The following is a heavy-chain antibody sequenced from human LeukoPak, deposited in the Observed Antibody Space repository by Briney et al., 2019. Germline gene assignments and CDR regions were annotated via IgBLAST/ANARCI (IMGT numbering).Heavy chain of an antibody. CDR3: AKRGVVIRVFLVGFHKEAYYFDS. J-gene: IGHJ4*02. CDR2: LSGSGGGT. CDR1: GITLSNYG. D-gene: IGHD3-10*01. V-gene: IGHV3-23*01. Sequence: GGSLRLSCAVSGITLSNYGMSWVRQAPGKGLEWVAGLSGSGGGTTYADSVQGRFTISRDNPKNTLYLQMNSLRAEDTAVYFCAKRGVVIRVFLVGFHKEAYYFDSWGQGALVTVSS.